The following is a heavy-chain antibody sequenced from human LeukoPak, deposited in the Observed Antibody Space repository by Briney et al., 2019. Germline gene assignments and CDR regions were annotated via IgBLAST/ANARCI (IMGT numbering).Heavy chain of an antibody. V-gene: IGHV3-64*02. J-gene: IGHJ4*02. CDR3: ARDLAYCSSTRCYTGICDY. CDR2: ISSSGDST. D-gene: IGHD2-2*02. CDR1: GFTFNAYA. Sequence: GGSLRLSCAASGFTFNAYALHWVRQAPGKGLEYVSSISSSGDSTFYAESVKGRFTISRGNSKNTLNLQMGSLRAEDMAVYYCARDLAYCSSTRCYTGICDYWGQGTQVTVSS.